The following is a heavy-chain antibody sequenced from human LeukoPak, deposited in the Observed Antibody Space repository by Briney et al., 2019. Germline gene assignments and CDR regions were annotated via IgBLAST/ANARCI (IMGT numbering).Heavy chain of an antibody. CDR3: ARILPGTPYDFWSGYLDAFDI. V-gene: IGHV4-34*01. CDR2: INHSGST. D-gene: IGHD3-3*01. J-gene: IGHJ3*02. CDR1: GGSFSGYY. Sequence: SETLSLTCAVYGGSFSGYYWSWIRQPPGKGLEWIGEINHSGSTNYNPSLKSRGTISVDTSKNQFSLKLSSVTAADTAVYYCARILPGTPYDFWSGYLDAFDIWGQGTMVTVSS.